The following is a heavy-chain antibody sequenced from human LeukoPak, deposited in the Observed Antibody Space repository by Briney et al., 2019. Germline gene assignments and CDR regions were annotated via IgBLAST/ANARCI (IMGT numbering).Heavy chain of an antibody. CDR1: GFTFSTFD. V-gene: IGHV3-30*18. CDR3: AKGDRIVGAKRGMDV. D-gene: IGHD1-26*01. Sequence: PGGSLRLSCAASGFTFSTFDMHWVRQAPGKGLEWVAVMSYDGSTKYYADSVKGRFTISRDNSKNTLYRQMNSLRAEDTAVYYCAKGDRIVGAKRGMDVWGQGTTVTVSS. CDR2: MSYDGSTK. J-gene: IGHJ6*02.